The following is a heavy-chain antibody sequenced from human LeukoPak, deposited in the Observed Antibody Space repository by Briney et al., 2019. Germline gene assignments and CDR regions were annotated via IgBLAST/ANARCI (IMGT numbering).Heavy chain of an antibody. D-gene: IGHD6-13*01. CDR2: IKEDGSEK. V-gene: IGHV3-7*01. Sequence: GGSLRLSCAASGFTFSNYWMSWVRQAPGKGLEWVANIKEDGSEKYYVDSVKGRFTISRDNARNSLYLQMNSLRAGDTAVYYCASGRQLGYWGQGTLVTVSS. J-gene: IGHJ4*02. CDR3: ASGRQLGY. CDR1: GFTFSNYW.